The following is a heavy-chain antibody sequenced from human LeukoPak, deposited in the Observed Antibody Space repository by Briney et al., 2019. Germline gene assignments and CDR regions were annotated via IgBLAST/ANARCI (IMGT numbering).Heavy chain of an antibody. J-gene: IGHJ6*03. V-gene: IGHV3-23*01. D-gene: IGHD3-22*01. Sequence: GGSLRLSCAASGFTFSSYAMSWVRQAPGKGLEWVSAISGSGGSTYYADSVKGRFTISRDNSKNTLWLQMNSLRAEDTAVYYCARGGMYDSYYFFYMDVWGKGTTVTVSS. CDR1: GFTFSSYA. CDR2: ISGSGGST. CDR3: ARGGMYDSYYFFYMDV.